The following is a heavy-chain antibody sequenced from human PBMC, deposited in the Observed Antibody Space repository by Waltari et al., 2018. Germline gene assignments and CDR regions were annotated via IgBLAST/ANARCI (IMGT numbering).Heavy chain of an antibody. Sequence: EVQLLESGGGLVQPGGSLRLSCAASGFTFSSYAMSWVRQAPGKGLEWVSVIYSGGSSPYYADSVKGRFTISRDNSKNTLYLQMNSLRAEDTAVYYCAKGVTIFGVVIYYDIWGQGTMVTVSS. CDR3: AKGVTIFGVVIYYDI. V-gene: IGHV3-23*03. CDR1: GFTFSSYA. CDR2: IYSGGSSP. J-gene: IGHJ3*02. D-gene: IGHD3-3*01.